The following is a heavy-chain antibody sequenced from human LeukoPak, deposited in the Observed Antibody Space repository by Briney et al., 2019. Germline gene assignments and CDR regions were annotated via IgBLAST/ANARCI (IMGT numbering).Heavy chain of an antibody. CDR2: INHSGST. CDR3: ARIFSGIAVAGTVNWFDP. CDR1: GGSISSYY. D-gene: IGHD6-19*01. J-gene: IGHJ5*02. V-gene: IGHV4-34*01. Sequence: SETLSLTCTVTGGSISSYYWSWIRQPPGKGLEWIGEINHSGSTNYNPSLKSRVTISVDTSKNQFSLKLSSVTAADTAVYYCARIFSGIAVAGTVNWFDPWGQGTLVTVSS.